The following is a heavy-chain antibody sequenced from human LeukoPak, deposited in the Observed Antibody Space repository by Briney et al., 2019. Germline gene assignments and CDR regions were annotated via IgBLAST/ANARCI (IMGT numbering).Heavy chain of an antibody. V-gene: IGHV4-59*01. D-gene: IGHD2/OR15-2a*01. J-gene: IGHJ3*02. CDR3: ARVKSTVTSFDI. CDR1: EGSISSYY. CDR2: IYYTGTP. Sequence: SETLSLTCTVSEGSISSYYGSWIRQSPGKGLEWTANIYYTGTPYYNPSLQSRVTISVDMSKNQFSLKLSTVTAADTAVYYCARVKSTVTSFDIWGQGTMVTVSS.